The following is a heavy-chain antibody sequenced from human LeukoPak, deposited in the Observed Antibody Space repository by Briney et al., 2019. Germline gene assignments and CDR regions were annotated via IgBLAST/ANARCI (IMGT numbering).Heavy chain of an antibody. J-gene: IGHJ3*02. D-gene: IGHD2-21*02. Sequence: SETLSLTCTVSGYSISSGYYWGWIRQPPGKGLEWIGSIYHSGSTFYNPSLESRVTISVDTSKNQFSLKLSSVTAADTAVYYCARICGADCRGAFDIWGQGTMVTVSS. CDR3: ARICGADCRGAFDI. CDR2: IYHSGST. CDR1: GYSISSGYY. V-gene: IGHV4-38-2*02.